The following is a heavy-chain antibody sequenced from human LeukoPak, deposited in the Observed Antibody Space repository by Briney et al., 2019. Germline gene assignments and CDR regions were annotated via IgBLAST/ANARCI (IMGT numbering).Heavy chain of an antibody. V-gene: IGHV3-7*01. CDR2: IKQDGSEK. CDR1: GFTFSSYW. J-gene: IGHJ3*02. CDR3: ARDGVYYDSIFPDAFDI. D-gene: IGHD3-22*01. Sequence: GGSLRLSCAASGFTFSSYWMSWVRQAPGKGLEWVANIKQDGSEKYYVDSVKGRFTISRDNAKNSLYLQMNSLRAEDTAVYYCARDGVYYDSIFPDAFDIWGQGTMVTVSS.